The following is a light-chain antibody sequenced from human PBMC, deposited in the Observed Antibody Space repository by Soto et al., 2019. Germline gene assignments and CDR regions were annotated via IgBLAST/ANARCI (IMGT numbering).Light chain of an antibody. CDR2: SNN. V-gene: IGLV1-40*01. CDR3: AAWDDSLHGVV. CDR1: SSNIGAGAD. J-gene: IGLJ2*01. Sequence: QSVLTQPPSVSGARGQRVTIPCTGSSSNIGAGADIHWYQQLPGTAPKLLIYSNNQRPSGVPDRFSGSKSGTSASLAISGLQSEDEADYYCAAWDDSLHGVVFGGGTKLTVL.